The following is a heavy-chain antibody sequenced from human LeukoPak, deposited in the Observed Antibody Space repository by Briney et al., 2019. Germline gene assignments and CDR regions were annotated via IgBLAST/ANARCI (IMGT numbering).Heavy chain of an antibody. J-gene: IGHJ3*02. CDR3: ARGRLGIAVTSILCPFDI. CDR1: GFTFSSYA. CDR2: ISGSGGST. V-gene: IGHV3-23*01. D-gene: IGHD6-19*01. Sequence: GGSLRLSCAASGFTFSSYAMSWVRQAPGKGLEWVSAISGSGGSTYYADSVKGRFTISRDNSKNTLYLQMNSLRTEDTALYYCARGRLGIAVTSILCPFDIWGQGTMVTVSS.